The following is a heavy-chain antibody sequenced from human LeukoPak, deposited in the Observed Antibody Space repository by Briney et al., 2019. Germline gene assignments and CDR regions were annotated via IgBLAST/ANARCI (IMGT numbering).Heavy chain of an antibody. CDR3: ARGVSLGYFDY. CDR1: GGSFSGYY. Sequence: SGTLSLTCAVYGGSFSGYYWSWIRQPPGKGLEWIGEINHSGSTNYNPSLKSRVTISVDTSKNQFSLKLSSVTAADTAVYYCARGVSLGYFDYWGQGTLVTVSS. V-gene: IGHV4-34*01. CDR2: INHSGST. J-gene: IGHJ4*02. D-gene: IGHD3-16*01.